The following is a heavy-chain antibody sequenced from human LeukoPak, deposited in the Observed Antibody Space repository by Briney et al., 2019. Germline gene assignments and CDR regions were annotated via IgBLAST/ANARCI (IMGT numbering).Heavy chain of an antibody. D-gene: IGHD3-10*01. V-gene: IGHV3-30*02. CDR2: IRYDGSDK. CDR3: AKNYGFDY. J-gene: IGHJ4*02. Sequence: PGGSLRLSCAASGFTFSSYGMHWVRQAPRKWLEWVAFIRYDGSDKYYADSVKGRFTISRDNSKNTLYLQMNSLRVEDTAVYYCAKNYGFDYWGQGTLVTVSS. CDR1: GFTFSSYG.